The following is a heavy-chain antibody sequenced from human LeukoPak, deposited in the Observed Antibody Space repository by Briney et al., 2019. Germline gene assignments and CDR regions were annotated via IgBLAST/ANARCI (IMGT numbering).Heavy chain of an antibody. CDR2: IYYSGIT. CDR1: GGSISRSGYY. CDR3: ARLYSRGEPAAGRMDV. J-gene: IGHJ6*04. V-gene: IGHV4-39*01. Sequence: SETLSLTCSVSGGSISRSGYYWVWIRRPPGQGLQWIGSIYYSGITYTHPSLKSRVTISVDTSRNQFSLRLTSVTAADTSVYYCARLYSRGEPAAGRMDVWGRGTTVTVSS. D-gene: IGHD6-13*01.